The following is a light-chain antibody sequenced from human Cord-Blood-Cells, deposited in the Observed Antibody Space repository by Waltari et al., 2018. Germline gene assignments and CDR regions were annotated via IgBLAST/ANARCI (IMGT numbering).Light chain of an antibody. CDR3: QQFNSYPLT. CDR1: QGISSA. J-gene: IGKJ4*01. CDR2: DAS. V-gene: IGKV1-13*02. Sequence: AIQLTQSPSSLSASVGDRVTITCRASQGISSALAWYQQKPGKAPKLLIYDASSLESGDPARFSGSGSGTDFTRTISSLQPEDFATYYCQQFNSYPLTFGGGTKVESK.